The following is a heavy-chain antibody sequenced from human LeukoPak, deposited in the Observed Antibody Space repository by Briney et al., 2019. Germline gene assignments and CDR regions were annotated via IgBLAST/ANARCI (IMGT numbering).Heavy chain of an antibody. CDR1: GYTFTDYY. D-gene: IGHD3-22*01. Sequence: ASVKVSCKASGYTFTDYYIHWLRQAPGRGPEWLGWIDPKSGATYYAEKFQGRVTMTRDTSIDTAYMQQNRLTSDDTAVYYCARSPGSSSYWGPFDVWGQGALVTVSS. V-gene: IGHV1-2*02. J-gene: IGHJ4*02. CDR3: ARSPGSSSYWGPFDV. CDR2: IDPKSGAT.